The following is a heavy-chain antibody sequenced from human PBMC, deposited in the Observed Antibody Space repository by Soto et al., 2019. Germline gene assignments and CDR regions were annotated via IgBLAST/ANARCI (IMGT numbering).Heavy chain of an antibody. CDR3: ARVKVRIVTSIFDY. V-gene: IGHV3-72*01. CDR1: GFTFSGHY. CDR2: IRNKANSYTT. Sequence: EVQLVESGGGLVQPGGSLRLSCAASGFTFSGHYMDWVRHAPGRGLEWVGRIRNKANSYTTQYAASVKGRFTISRDDSENSLYLQMNSLKTEDTAVYYCARVKVRIVTSIFDYWGQGTLVTVSS. J-gene: IGHJ4*02. D-gene: IGHD2-21*02.